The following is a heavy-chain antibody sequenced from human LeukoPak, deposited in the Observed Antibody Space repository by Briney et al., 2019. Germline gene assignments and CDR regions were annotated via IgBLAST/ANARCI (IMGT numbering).Heavy chain of an antibody. CDR2: INPITGVT. CDR3: ARGARGGGYEAFDY. V-gene: IGHV1-2*02. D-gene: IGHD5-12*01. CDR1: GYSFTVYY. Sequence: GASVKVSCKASGYSFTVYYVHWVRQAPGQGLEWMGYINPITGVTDYAQKFQGRLTVTRDTSISTVHMELSSLRSDDTAVYYCARGARGGGYEAFDYWGQGTLVTVSS. J-gene: IGHJ4*02.